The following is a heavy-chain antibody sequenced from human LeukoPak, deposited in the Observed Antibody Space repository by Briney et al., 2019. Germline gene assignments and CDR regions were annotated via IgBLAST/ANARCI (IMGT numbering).Heavy chain of an antibody. D-gene: IGHD1-26*01. CDR3: TRRRIVGTTMDYFDY. Sequence: GGSLRLFCAVSGFIFSGSDMHWVRQASGKGLEWVGRIRNKANSYITTYAEWVKGRLTISRDDSKNTAFLQMNSLKAEDAAVYYCTRRRIVGTTMDYFDYWGQGTLVTVSS. J-gene: IGHJ4*02. V-gene: IGHV3-73*01. CDR2: IRNKANSYIT. CDR1: GFIFSGSD.